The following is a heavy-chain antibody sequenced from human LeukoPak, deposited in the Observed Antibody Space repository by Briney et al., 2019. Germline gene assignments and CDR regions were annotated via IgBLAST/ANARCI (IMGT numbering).Heavy chain of an antibody. Sequence: SVKVSCKASGGTFSRYAISWVREAPGQGLEWMGRIIPIFGTANYAQKFQGRVTITTDESTSTAYMELSSLRSEDTAVYYCATDTAMVTTGVDYWGQGTLVTVSS. CDR2: IIPIFGTA. V-gene: IGHV1-69*05. D-gene: IGHD5-18*01. CDR1: GGTFSRYA. CDR3: ATDTAMVTTGVDY. J-gene: IGHJ4*02.